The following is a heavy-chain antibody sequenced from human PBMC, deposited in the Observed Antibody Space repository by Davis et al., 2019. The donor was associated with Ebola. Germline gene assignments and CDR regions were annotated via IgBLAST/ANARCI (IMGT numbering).Heavy chain of an antibody. CDR1: GDSVASGG. V-gene: IGHV6-1*01. Sequence: HSQTLSLTCVISGDSVASGGWNWIRQSPSRGLEWLGRTYYNSKWYNDYAVSVKSRITINPDTSKNQLSLQLTSVTPEDTALYYCARGWLRGGMDVWGEGTTVTV. CDR3: ARGWLRGGMDV. D-gene: IGHD5-18*01. CDR2: TYYNSKWYN. J-gene: IGHJ6*02.